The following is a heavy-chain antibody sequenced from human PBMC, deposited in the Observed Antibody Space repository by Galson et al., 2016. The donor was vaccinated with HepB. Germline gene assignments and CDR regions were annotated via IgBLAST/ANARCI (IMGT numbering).Heavy chain of an antibody. V-gene: IGHV3-33*06. CDR1: GFTFSTYG. D-gene: IGHD3-3*01. CDR3: AKDDSYYGLWSARKGGGMDV. J-gene: IGHJ6*02. CDR2: VWYDGSYK. Sequence: SLRLSCAASGFTFSTYGMHWVRQAPGKGLEWVAVVWYDGSYKYYADSVKGRFTTSRDNSKNTLSLQMNSLRAEDTAVYYCAKDDSYYGLWSARKGGGMDVWGQGSAVTVSS.